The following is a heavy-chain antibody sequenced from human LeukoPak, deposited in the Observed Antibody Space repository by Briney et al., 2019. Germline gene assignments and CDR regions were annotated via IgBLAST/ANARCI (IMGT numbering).Heavy chain of an antibody. V-gene: IGHV3-23*01. D-gene: IGHD3-16*01. CDR3: AKGPQGD. CDR1: GFTFSNYA. Sequence: GGSLSLSCAASGFTFSNYAMSWVRQAPGKGLQWVSAIDSGGGTYYANSVKGRFTISRDNSKNTLYLQLNSLRAEDTAVYYCAKGPQGDWGQGAMVTVS. CDR2: IDSGGGT. J-gene: IGHJ4*02.